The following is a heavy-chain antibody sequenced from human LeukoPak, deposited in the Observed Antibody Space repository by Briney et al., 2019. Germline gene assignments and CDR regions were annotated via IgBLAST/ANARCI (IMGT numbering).Heavy chain of an antibody. V-gene: IGHV4-34*01. Sequence: PSETLSLTCAVYGGSFSGYYWSWIRQPPGKGLEWIGEINHSGSTNYNPSLKSRVTISVDTSKNQFSLKLSSVTAADTAVYYCARAGYSYGLGVGYWFDPWGQGTLVTVSS. CDR2: INHSGST. J-gene: IGHJ5*02. D-gene: IGHD5-18*01. CDR3: ARAGYSYGLGVGYWFDP. CDR1: GGSFSGYY.